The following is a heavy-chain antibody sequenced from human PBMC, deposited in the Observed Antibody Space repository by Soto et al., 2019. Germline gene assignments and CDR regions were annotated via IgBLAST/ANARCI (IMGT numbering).Heavy chain of an antibody. D-gene: IGHD3-3*01. V-gene: IGHV4-30-4*01. CDR3: ARAAKRITIFGVVIITWFGP. Sequence: PSETLSLTCTVSGGSISSGDYYWSWIRQPPGKGLEWIGYIYYSGSTYYNPSLKSRVTISVDTSKNQFSLKLSSVTAADTAVYYCARAAKRITIFGVVIITWFGPWGQGTLVTVSS. CDR1: GGSISSGDYY. J-gene: IGHJ5*02. CDR2: IYYSGST.